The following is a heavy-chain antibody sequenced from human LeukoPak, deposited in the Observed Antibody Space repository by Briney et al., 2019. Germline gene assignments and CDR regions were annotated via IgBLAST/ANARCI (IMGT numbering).Heavy chain of an antibody. CDR3: ARVDSGSYSYYYYYYMDV. CDR2: ISAYNGNT. D-gene: IGHD1-26*01. CDR1: GYTFTSYD. J-gene: IGHJ6*03. V-gene: IGHV1-18*01. Sequence: ASVKVSCKASGYTFTSYDISWVRQAPGQGLEWMGWISAYNGNTNYAQKLQGRVTMTTDTSTSTAYMELRSLRSDDTAVYYCARVDSGSYSYYYYYYMDVWGKGTTVTISS.